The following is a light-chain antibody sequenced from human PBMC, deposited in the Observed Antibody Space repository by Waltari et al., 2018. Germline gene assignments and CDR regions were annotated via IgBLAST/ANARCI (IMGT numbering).Light chain of an antibody. CDR2: KSS. J-gene: IGKJ4*01. CDR3: QQYNSYSLLS. V-gene: IGKV1-5*03. CDR1: QSIINW. Sequence: DIQMTQSPSTLSASVGDRVIISCRASQSIINWLAWYKQRPGKAPKLIVYKSSTLESGVPSRFSGSGSGTEFTLTISSLQPEDFATYYCQQYNSYSLLSCGGGTKVEIK.